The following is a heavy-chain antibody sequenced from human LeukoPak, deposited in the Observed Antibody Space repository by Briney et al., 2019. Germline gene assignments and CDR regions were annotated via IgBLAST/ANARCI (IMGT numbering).Heavy chain of an antibody. V-gene: IGHV3-21*01. J-gene: IGHJ4*02. CDR1: GFTFGSYS. Sequence: GGSLRLSCAASGFTFGSYSMNWVRQTPGKGLEWVSSITISSDKYYTDSVKGRLTISRDNAKNSLYLQMSSLKAEDTAVYYCAREISDCCYFDCWGQGTLVTVSS. D-gene: IGHD2-21*02. CDR2: ITISSDK. CDR3: AREISDCCYFDC.